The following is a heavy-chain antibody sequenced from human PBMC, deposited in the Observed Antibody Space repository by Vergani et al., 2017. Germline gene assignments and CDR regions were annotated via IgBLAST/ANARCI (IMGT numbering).Heavy chain of an antibody. CDR1: GFTFKNTW. D-gene: IGHD2/OR15-2a*01. Sequence: EVQLVESGGGLVKPGGSLRLSCAGAGFTFKNTWRNWVRQAPGEGLECIGRIKIKTDAETTDYAAPVKGRFTISRDDSKNMVYLQMSSLKTEDTAVYYCTTDPSLIWVSDLTFNLWCQGTQVTVSS. CDR2: IKIKTDAETT. V-gene: IGHV3-15*01. J-gene: IGHJ4*02. CDR3: TTDPSLIWVSDLTFNL.